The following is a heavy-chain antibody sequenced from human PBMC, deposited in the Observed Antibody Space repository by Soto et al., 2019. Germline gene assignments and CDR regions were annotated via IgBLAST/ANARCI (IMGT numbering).Heavy chain of an antibody. D-gene: IGHD3-10*01. J-gene: IGHJ4*02. CDR2: IGTSESSI. CDR3: ARELSTMIRAYN. CDR1: GLTSSAHN. V-gene: IGHV3-21*02. Sequence: EVQLVESGGGLVKPGGSLSFSVQASGLTSSAHNYSGFRQPPGKGLEWVSSIGTSESSIYYADSVRGRFTISKDNAKNSVYLQMDSLRAEDTAIYHCARELSTMIRAYNWGQGTLVTVSS.